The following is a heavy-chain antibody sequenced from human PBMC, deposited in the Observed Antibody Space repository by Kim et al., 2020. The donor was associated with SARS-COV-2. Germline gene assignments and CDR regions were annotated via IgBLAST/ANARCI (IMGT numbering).Heavy chain of an antibody. D-gene: IGHD3-16*01. J-gene: IGHJ4*02. CDR1: GHFFTRDS. CDR2: IDCGNGNT. CDR3: LGGSYFDS. Sequence: ASVKVSCKTSGHFFTRDSIHWVRQAPGQGLEWMGGIDCGNGNTIYSQKFQGRVTFTTDTSASTAYMELSFLRSEDSAVYYCLGGSYFDSWGQGSLVTVSS. V-gene: IGHV1-3*01.